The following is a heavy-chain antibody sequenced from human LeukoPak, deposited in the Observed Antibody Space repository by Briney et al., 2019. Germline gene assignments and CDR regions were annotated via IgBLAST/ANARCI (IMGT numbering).Heavy chain of an antibody. CDR1: GFTFDDYA. V-gene: IGHV3-74*01. CDR2: INSDGSST. Sequence: GGSLRLSCAASGFTFDDYAMHWVRQAPGKGLVWVSRINSDGSSTSYADSVKGRFTISRDNAKNTLYLQMNSLRAEDTAVYYCAREPDNYYDSSGYYYWGQGTLVTVSS. J-gene: IGHJ4*02. D-gene: IGHD3-22*01. CDR3: AREPDNYYDSSGYYY.